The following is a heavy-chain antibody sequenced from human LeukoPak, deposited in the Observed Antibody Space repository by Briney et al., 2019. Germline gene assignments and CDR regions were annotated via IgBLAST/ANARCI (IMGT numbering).Heavy chain of an antibody. J-gene: IGHJ3*02. CDR3: AREDGYNHYAFDI. D-gene: IGHD5-24*01. CDR1: GGSISSYY. V-gene: IGHV4-59*01. CDR2: IYYSGST. Sequence: SETLSLTCTVSGGSISSYYWSWIRQPPGKGLEWIGYIYYSGSTNYNSSLKSRVTISVDTSKNQFSLKLSSVTAADTAVYYCAREDGYNHYAFDIWGQGTMVTVSS.